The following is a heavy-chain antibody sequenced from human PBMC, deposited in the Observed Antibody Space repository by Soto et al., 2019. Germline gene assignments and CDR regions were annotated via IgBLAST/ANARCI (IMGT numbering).Heavy chain of an antibody. V-gene: IGHV3-30*03. Sequence: GGSLRLSCAASGFTFSNYAMHWVRQAPGKGLEWVAVILNDGTTKYYADSVEGRFTISRDDSTTTVDLQMNSPTSDDTAIYYCARDWNHGDLDYWGLGTLVTVSS. CDR3: ARDWNHGDLDY. CDR2: ILNDGTTK. D-gene: IGHD1-1*01. CDR1: GFTFSNYA. J-gene: IGHJ4*02.